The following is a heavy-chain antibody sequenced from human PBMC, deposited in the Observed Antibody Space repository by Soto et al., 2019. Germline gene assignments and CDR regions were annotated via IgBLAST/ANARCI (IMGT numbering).Heavy chain of an antibody. V-gene: IGHV3-23*05. Sequence: GGSLRLSCAASGFTFNNYAMRWVRQAPGQGLEWVSGISVNGINTYYADSVKGRVTISRDNSKNTVYLQMNSLRAEDTAMFYCVRNFERIRAPHHNSVGLGDWGQGTMVTVSS. CDR1: GFTFNNYA. D-gene: IGHD3-9*01. J-gene: IGHJ4*02. CDR3: VRNFERIRAPHHNSVGLGD. CDR2: ISVNGINT.